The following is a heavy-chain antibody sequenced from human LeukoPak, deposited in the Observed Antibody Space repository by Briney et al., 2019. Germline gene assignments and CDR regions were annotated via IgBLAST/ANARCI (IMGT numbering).Heavy chain of an antibody. D-gene: IGHD6-13*01. CDR1: GFTFSSYW. CDR2: IYSGGST. J-gene: IGHJ6*03. Sequence: GGSLRLSCAASGFTFSSYWMSWVRQAPGKGLEWVSVIYSGGSTYYADSVKGRFTISRDNSKNTLYLQMNSLRAEDTAVYYCARPVIAAAGKYYYYYYMDVWGKGTTVTVSS. V-gene: IGHV3-53*01. CDR3: ARPVIAAAGKYYYYYYMDV.